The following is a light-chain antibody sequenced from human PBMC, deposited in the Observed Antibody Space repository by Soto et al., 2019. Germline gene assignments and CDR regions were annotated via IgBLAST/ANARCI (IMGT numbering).Light chain of an antibody. V-gene: IGLV4-69*01. Sequence: QLVLTQSPSASASLGASVKLTCTLSSGHSSYGIAWHQQQPEKGPRYLMKLNSDGSHRKGDGIPDRYSGSSSGAERYLTISSLQSEEEADYYCQTWGTGIQVFGGGTKVTVL. CDR3: QTWGTGIQV. J-gene: IGLJ3*02. CDR2: LNSDGSH. CDR1: SGHSSYG.